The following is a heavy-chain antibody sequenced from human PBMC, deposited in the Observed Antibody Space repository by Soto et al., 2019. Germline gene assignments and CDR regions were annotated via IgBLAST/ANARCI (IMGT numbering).Heavy chain of an antibody. V-gene: IGHV3-72*01. CDR2: TRNKANSYTT. D-gene: IGHD4-17*01. J-gene: IGHJ4*02. CDR1: GFTFSDHY. CDR3: ARDRTYGGNSLLDY. Sequence: GGSLRLSCAASGFTFSDHYMDWVRQAPGKGLEWVGRTRNKANSYTTEYAASVKGRFTISRDDSKNSLYLQMNSLKTEDTAVYYCARDRTYGGNSLLDYWGQGTLVTVSS.